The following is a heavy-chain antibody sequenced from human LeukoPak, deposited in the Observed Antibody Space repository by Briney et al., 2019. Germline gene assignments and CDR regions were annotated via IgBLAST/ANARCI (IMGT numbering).Heavy chain of an antibody. CDR1: GGSFSGYY. Sequence: PSETLSLTCAVYGGSFSGYYWSWIRQPPGKGLEWIGEINHSGSTNYNPSLKSRVTISVDTSKNQFSLKLSSVTAADTAVYYCARDQHYYDSSGYWSPFDYWGQGTLVTVSS. D-gene: IGHD3-22*01. CDR2: INHSGST. V-gene: IGHV4-34*01. J-gene: IGHJ4*02. CDR3: ARDQHYYDSSGYWSPFDY.